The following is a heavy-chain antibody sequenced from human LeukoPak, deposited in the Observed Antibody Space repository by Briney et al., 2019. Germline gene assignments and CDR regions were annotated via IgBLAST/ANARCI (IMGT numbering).Heavy chain of an antibody. CDR2: ISGSGGST. Sequence: GGSLRLSCAAYGFTFSSYAMSWVRQAPGKGLEWVSAISGSGGSTYYADSVKGRFTISRDNSKNTLYLQMNSLRAEDTAVYYCAKNYDSSGSHFDYWGQGTLVTVSS. D-gene: IGHD3-22*01. CDR3: AKNYDSSGSHFDY. J-gene: IGHJ4*02. CDR1: GFTFSSYA. V-gene: IGHV3-23*01.